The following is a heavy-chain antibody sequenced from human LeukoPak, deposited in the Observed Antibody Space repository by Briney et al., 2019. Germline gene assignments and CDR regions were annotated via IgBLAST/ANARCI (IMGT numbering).Heavy chain of an antibody. CDR3: ARDPGYSSGPENWFDP. D-gene: IGHD6-25*01. Sequence: ASETLSLTCTVSGGSISSYYWSWIRQPPGKRLEWIGHIYYSGNTNYNPSLKSRVTISVDMSKRQFSLKLSSVTVADTAVYFCARDPGYSSGPENWFDPWGQGTLVTVSS. CDR1: GGSISSYY. V-gene: IGHV4-59*01. J-gene: IGHJ5*02. CDR2: IYYSGNT.